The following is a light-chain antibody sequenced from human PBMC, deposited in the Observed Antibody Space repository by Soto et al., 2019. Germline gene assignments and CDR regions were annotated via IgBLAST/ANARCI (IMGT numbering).Light chain of an antibody. V-gene: IGKV3-11*01. J-gene: IGKJ1*01. CDR3: HQRQSWPRT. CDR2: YTS. CDR1: QYVGTR. Sequence: IRFKQSPATLSSSPGETATLSCRASQYVGTRLAWYQHKPGQAPRLLIYYTSNRATGIPARFSGSGSGTDFTLTISSLAPEDFAIYYCHQRQSWPRTFGQGTKVAIK.